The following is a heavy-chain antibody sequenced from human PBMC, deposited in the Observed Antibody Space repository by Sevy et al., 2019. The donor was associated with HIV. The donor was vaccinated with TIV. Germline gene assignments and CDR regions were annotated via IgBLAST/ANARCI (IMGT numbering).Heavy chain of an antibody. Sequence: GGSLRLSCAASGFTFRNYAMSWVRQAPGKGLEWVSALSGTGGSTYYADSVKGRFTISRDNSKNTLYLQMNSLRVEDTAVYYCAKDLDIVAVAAAIRLSYWGQGTQVTVSS. J-gene: IGHJ4*02. CDR1: GFTFRNYA. V-gene: IGHV3-23*01. D-gene: IGHD2-2*01. CDR3: AKDLDIVAVAAAIRLSY. CDR2: LSGTGGST.